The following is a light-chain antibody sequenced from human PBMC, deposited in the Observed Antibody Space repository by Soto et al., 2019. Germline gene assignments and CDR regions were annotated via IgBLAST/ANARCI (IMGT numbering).Light chain of an antibody. CDR2: GHN. CDR1: ASNIGAGYE. V-gene: IGLV1-40*01. Sequence: QSVLTQPPSVSGAPGQRVTISCTGNASNIGAGYEVHWYQQPPGKAPKLLISGHNIRPSGVPDRFFGSKSGTSASLAISGLQSDDEADYYCAAWDDSLNGRVFGTGTKLTVL. CDR3: AAWDDSLNGRV. J-gene: IGLJ1*01.